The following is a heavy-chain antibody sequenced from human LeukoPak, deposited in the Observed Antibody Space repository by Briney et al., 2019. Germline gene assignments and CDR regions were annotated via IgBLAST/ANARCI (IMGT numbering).Heavy chain of an antibody. CDR3: ATDMGDDSSGSYRFGMDV. CDR1: GFTFSSHL. D-gene: IGHD3-22*01. Sequence: GGSLRLSCAASGFTFSSHLMYWVRQVPGKGLVWVSRIRSDGRDTTYADSVKGRFTIYRDNAKKTLDLQMNSLRAEDTAVYYCATDMGDDSSGSYRFGMDVWGQGTTVTVSS. CDR2: IRSDGRDT. J-gene: IGHJ6*02. V-gene: IGHV3-74*01.